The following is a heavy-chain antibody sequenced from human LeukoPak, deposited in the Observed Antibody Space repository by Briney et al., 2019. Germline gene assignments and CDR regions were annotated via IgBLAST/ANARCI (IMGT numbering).Heavy chain of an antibody. Sequence: PSETLSLTCTVSGYSISSGYYWGWIRQPPGKGLEWIGSIYHSGSTYYNPSLKSRVTISVDTSKNQFSLKLSSVTAADTAVYYCARGPYRQGTTGTISWFDPWGQGTLVTVSS. CDR1: GYSISSGYY. D-gene: IGHD1-1*01. V-gene: IGHV4-38-2*02. CDR3: ARGPYRQGTTGTISWFDP. CDR2: IYHSGST. J-gene: IGHJ5*02.